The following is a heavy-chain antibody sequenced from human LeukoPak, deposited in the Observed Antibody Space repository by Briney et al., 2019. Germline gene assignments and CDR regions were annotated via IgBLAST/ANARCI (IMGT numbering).Heavy chain of an antibody. CDR1: GFTFSDYY. D-gene: IGHD2-2*01. J-gene: IGHJ5*02. CDR3: ARALNPGYCSSTSCYPNWFDP. Sequence: GGSLRLSCAASGFTFSDYYLSWIRQAPGKGLAWVSYISSSGSTIYYADSVKGRFTISRDNAKNSLYLQMNSLRAEDTAVYYCARALNPGYCSSTSCYPNWFDPWGQGTLVTVSS. V-gene: IGHV3-11*01. CDR2: ISSSGSTI.